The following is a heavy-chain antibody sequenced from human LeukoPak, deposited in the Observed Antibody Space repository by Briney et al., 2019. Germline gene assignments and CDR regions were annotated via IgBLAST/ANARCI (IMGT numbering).Heavy chain of an antibody. CDR2: IYYSRGT. Sequence: LSETLSLTCAVSSDSISNSAYHWGWIRQPPGRGLEWIGTIYYSRGTYYNPSLKSRVTISVDTSKNQFSLKLSSVTAADTAVYYCAIVATDAGLEYWGQGTLVTVSS. CDR3: AIVATDAGLEY. J-gene: IGHJ4*02. CDR1: SDSISNSAYH. D-gene: IGHD5-12*01. V-gene: IGHV4-39*01.